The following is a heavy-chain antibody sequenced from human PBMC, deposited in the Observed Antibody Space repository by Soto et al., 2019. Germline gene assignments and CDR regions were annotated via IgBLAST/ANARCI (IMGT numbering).Heavy chain of an antibody. Sequence: QVNVAQSGAEVEKPGASVKVSCKVSGHSLSDFSVHWVRQAPGKGFEWMGGFDPDNGETLYAQSFQGRVTMTEDTSTGTAYMELSSLRSDDTAVYFCVTGPPNSFDNYNYYSYGLDVWGQGTTVTVSS. V-gene: IGHV1-24*01. CDR2: FDPDNGET. J-gene: IGHJ6*02. CDR1: GHSLSDFS. CDR3: VTGPPNSFDNYNYYSYGLDV. D-gene: IGHD3-22*01.